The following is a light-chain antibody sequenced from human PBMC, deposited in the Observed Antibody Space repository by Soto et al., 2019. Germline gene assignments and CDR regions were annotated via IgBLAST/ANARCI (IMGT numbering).Light chain of an antibody. Sequence: EIVKMQSPATLFESPGERATLSCRASQSVSSNLAWYQQKPGQAPRLLIYGASTRATGIPARFSGSGSGTEFTLTISSLQSEDFAVYYCQQYNNLPRTFGQGTKVDIK. J-gene: IGKJ1*01. CDR2: GAS. CDR3: QQYNNLPRT. V-gene: IGKV3-15*01. CDR1: QSVSSN.